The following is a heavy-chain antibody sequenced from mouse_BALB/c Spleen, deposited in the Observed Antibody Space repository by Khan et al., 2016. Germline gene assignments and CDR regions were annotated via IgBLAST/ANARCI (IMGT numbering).Heavy chain of an antibody. CDR1: GFTFSSYA. CDR2: ISSGGSYT. D-gene: IGHD2-12*01. J-gene: IGHJ3*01. CDR3: ARAYSPY. Sequence: EVELVESGGGLVKPGGSLKLSCAASGFTFSSYAMSWVRQSPEKRLEWVAEISSGGSYTYYPDTVTGRFTISRDNAKNTLYQEMSSLRSEDTAMYYCARAYSPYWGQGTLVTVSA. V-gene: IGHV5-9-4*01.